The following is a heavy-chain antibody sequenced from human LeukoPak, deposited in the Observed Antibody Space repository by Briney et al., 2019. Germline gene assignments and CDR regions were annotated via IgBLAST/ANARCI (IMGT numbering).Heavy chain of an antibody. V-gene: IGHV7-4-1*02. D-gene: IGHD3-16*02. J-gene: IGHJ4*02. CDR3: ARVDYVWGSYRYQNYYFDY. Sequence: GASVKVSCKASGYTFTSYAMNWVRQAPGQGLEWMGWINTNTGNPTYAQGFTGRFVFSLDTSVSTAYLQISSLKAEDTAVYYCARVDYVWGSYRYQNYYFDYWGQGTLVTVSS. CDR2: INTNTGNP. CDR1: GYTFTSYA.